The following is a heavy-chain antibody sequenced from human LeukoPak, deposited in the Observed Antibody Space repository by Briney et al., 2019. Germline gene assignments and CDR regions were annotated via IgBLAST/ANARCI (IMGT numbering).Heavy chain of an antibody. CDR3: ARGGHYYASGNPY. Sequence: PSETLSLTCTVSGGSINNYYWGWIRQPPGKGLEWIGYIYYSGTTIFNPSLKSRVTISVDTSKNQFSLKLSSVTAADTAIYYCARGGHYYASGNPYWGQGTLVTVSS. V-gene: IGHV4-59*08. D-gene: IGHD3-10*01. CDR1: GGSINNYY. J-gene: IGHJ4*02. CDR2: IYYSGTT.